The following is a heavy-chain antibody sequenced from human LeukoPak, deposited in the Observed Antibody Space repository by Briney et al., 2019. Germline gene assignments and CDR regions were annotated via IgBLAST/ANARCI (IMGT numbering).Heavy chain of an antibody. V-gene: IGHV4-59*11. CDR2: IHSSGST. Sequence: SDTLSLTCTVSGGSLSGHFWSWFRRPPGKGLENIGYIHSSGSTNYNPSYKSRVTVSLEMSKNQFSLSLSSVTAADTAVYYCARDPGDTDWYNFDFWGQGILVQSPQ. D-gene: IGHD3-9*01. CDR3: ARDPGDTDWYNFDF. CDR1: GGSLSGHF. J-gene: IGHJ4*02.